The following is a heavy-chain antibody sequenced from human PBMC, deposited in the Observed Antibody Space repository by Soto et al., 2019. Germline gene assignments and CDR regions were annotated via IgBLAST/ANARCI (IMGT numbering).Heavy chain of an antibody. Sequence: QVQLVQSGAEVKKPGSSVKVSCKASGGTFSSYAISWVRQAPGQGLEWMGGIIPIFGTANYAQKFQGRVTITADESTSTAYMELSSLRSEDTAVYYCAREGPLIAARLSPHYYYYGMDVWGQGTTVTVSS. CDR2: IIPIFGTA. CDR1: GGTFSSYA. J-gene: IGHJ6*02. CDR3: AREGPLIAARLSPHYYYYGMDV. V-gene: IGHV1-69*01. D-gene: IGHD6-6*01.